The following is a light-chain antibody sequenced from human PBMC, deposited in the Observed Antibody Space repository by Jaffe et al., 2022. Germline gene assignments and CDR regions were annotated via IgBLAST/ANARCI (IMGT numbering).Light chain of an antibody. CDR2: EVS. CDR1: SSDVGGYNH. Sequence: QSALTQPASVSGSPGQSIAISCTGTSSDVGGYNHVSWYQQHPGKAPKLMIYEVSHRPSGVSDRFSGSKSGNTASLTISGLQADDEADYYCNSYTSSNTRLFGTGTRVIVL. J-gene: IGLJ1*01. V-gene: IGLV2-14*01. CDR3: NSYTSSNTRL.